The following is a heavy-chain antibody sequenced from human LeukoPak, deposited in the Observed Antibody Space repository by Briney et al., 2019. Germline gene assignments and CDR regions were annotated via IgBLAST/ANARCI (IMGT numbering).Heavy chain of an antibody. CDR1: GFTFSSYW. D-gene: IGHD1-26*01. J-gene: IGHJ4*02. CDR3: AKGGLWSHHHFDC. CDR2: IKEDGSEK. V-gene: IGHV3-7*01. Sequence: PGGSLRLSCAASGFTFSSYWMSWVRQAPGKGLEWVANIKEDGSEKYFVDSAKGRFTISRDNAKNSLSLEMNSLRDEDTAVYYCAKGGLWSHHHFDCWGQGSLVIVSS.